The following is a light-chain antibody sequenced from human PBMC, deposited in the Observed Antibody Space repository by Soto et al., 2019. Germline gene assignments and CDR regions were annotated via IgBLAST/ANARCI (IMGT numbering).Light chain of an antibody. CDR3: GSKAGSDKHVV. CDR1: SSDVGNYNF. CDR2: EVT. Sequence: QSALIQPRSVSGSPGQSVTISCTGTSSDVGNYNFVSWYQQHPGKAPKLVISEVTKRPSGVPDRFSGSRSGTTAFLTISGLQTEDEADYYCGSKAGSDKHVVFGGGTKLTVL. V-gene: IGLV2-11*01. J-gene: IGLJ2*01.